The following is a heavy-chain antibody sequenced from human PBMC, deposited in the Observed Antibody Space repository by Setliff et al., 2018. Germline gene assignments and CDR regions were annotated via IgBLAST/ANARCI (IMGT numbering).Heavy chain of an antibody. V-gene: IGHV1-69*13. Sequence: ASVKVSCKASGGTFRDFAISWVRQAPGHGLEWMGGIMPVFGTPDYAQKFEGRVTISADETTTTAYLELSSLRSEDTGVYYCGSRQFPGGGNYYYFMDVWGKGTTVTVSS. CDR1: GGTFRDFA. CDR2: IMPVFGTP. CDR3: GSRQFPGGGNYYYFMDV. D-gene: IGHD1-1*01. J-gene: IGHJ6*03.